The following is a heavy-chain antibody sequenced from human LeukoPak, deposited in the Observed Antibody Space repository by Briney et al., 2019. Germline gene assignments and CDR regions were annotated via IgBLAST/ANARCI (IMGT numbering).Heavy chain of an antibody. Sequence: SETLSLTCAVYGGSFSGYYWSWIRQHPGKGLEWIGYIYYSGSTYYNPSLKSRVTISVDTSKNQFSLKLSSVTAADTAVYYCARGGGYDYVWGSYRYQFDYWGQGTLVTVSS. CDR3: ARGGGYDYVWGSYRYQFDY. V-gene: IGHV4-31*11. CDR1: GGSFSGYY. J-gene: IGHJ4*02. CDR2: IYYSGST. D-gene: IGHD3-16*02.